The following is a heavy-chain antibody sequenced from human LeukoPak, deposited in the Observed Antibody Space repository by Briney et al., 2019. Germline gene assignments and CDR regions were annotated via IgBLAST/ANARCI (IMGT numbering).Heavy chain of an antibody. J-gene: IGHJ4*02. CDR3: ARQSRAYSSPSGTFEY. CDR1: GASISSYY. Sequence: RTSETLSLTCTVSGASISSYYWSWIRQPPGKGLEGFVHIYYTGRHKYKPSLESRVTILVDPSKNKLYLKLGSVTAVDTAVYYCARQSRAYSSPSGTFEYWGQGTLVTVSS. D-gene: IGHD6-6*01. V-gene: IGHV4-59*08. CDR2: IYYTGRH.